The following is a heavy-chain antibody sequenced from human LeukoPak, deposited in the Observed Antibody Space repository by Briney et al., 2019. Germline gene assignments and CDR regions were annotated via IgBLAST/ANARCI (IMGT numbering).Heavy chain of an antibody. Sequence: SVKVSCKASGGTFSSYAISWVRQAPGQGPEWMGGIIPIFGTANYAQKFQGRVTITADESTSTAYMELSSLRSEDTAVYYCARDRDSNYGVLYDYWGQGTLVTVSS. CDR2: IIPIFGTA. V-gene: IGHV1-69*13. CDR1: GGTFSSYA. D-gene: IGHD4-11*01. CDR3: ARDRDSNYGVLYDY. J-gene: IGHJ4*02.